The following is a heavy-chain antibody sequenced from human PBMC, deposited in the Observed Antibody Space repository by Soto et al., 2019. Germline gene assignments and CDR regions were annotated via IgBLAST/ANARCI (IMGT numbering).Heavy chain of an antibody. Sequence: ASVKVSCKASGYTFTSYGISWVRQAPGQGLEWMGWISAYNGNTNYAQKLQGRVTMTTDTSTSTAYMELRSLRSDDTAVYYCAREGHSSGWLNNWFDPWGQGTLVTVSS. D-gene: IGHD6-19*01. CDR2: ISAYNGNT. CDR3: AREGHSSGWLNNWFDP. J-gene: IGHJ5*02. V-gene: IGHV1-18*01. CDR1: GYTFTSYG.